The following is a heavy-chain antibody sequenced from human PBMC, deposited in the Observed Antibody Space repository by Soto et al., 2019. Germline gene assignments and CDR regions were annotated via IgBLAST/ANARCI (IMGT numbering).Heavy chain of an antibody. D-gene: IGHD3-22*01. CDR3: ATAGNYDSSGRDF. J-gene: IGHJ4*02. V-gene: IGHV1-18*04. CDR1: GFIFNNYA. Sequence: GASVKVSCKAFGFIFNNYAISWVRQAPGQGLEWMGWISANSGNTNYAQKLQGRVTMTTGTSTSTAYMELRSLRSDDTAVYYCATAGNYDSSGRDFWGQGTLVTVSS. CDR2: ISANSGNT.